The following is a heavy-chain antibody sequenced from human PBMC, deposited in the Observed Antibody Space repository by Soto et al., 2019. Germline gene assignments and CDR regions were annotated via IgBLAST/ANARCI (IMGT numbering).Heavy chain of an antibody. CDR3: ARGYYYDSSGPFSPGMDV. J-gene: IGHJ6*02. D-gene: IGHD3-22*01. V-gene: IGHV1-46*01. CDR2: INPSGGST. Sequence: ASVNVSCKSSGYTFSSYYIHWGRQAPGQGLECMGIINPSGGSTSYAQKFQGRVTMTRDTSTSTVYMELSSLRSEDTAVYYCARGYYYDSSGPFSPGMDVWGQGTTVTVSS. CDR1: GYTFSSYY.